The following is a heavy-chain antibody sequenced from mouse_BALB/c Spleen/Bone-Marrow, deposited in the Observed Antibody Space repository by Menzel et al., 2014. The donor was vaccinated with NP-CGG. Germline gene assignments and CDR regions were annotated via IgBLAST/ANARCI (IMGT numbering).Heavy chain of an antibody. D-gene: IGHD2-4*01. V-gene: IGHV5-6*01. Sequence: EVKLRESGGDLVKPGGSLKLSCAASGFTFSSYGMSWVRQTPDKRLEWVATISSGGSYTYYPDSVKGRFTISRDNAKNTLYLQMSSLKSEDTAMYYCARQTYYDYDGYFDYWGQGTLSQSPQ. CDR1: GFTFSSYG. J-gene: IGHJ2*01. CDR3: ARQTYYDYDGYFDY. CDR2: ISSGGSYT.